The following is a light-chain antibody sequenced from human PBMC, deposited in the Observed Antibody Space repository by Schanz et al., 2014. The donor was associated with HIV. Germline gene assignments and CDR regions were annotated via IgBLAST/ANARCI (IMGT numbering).Light chain of an antibody. V-gene: IGKV3D-15*01. CDR2: GAS. J-gene: IGKJ4*01. Sequence: EIVMTQSPATLSVSPGERATLSCRASQSVSSNLAWYQQKPGQSPRLLISGASTRATGIPDRFSGSGSGTDFTLTISRLEPEDFAVYYCQQYGRSDLLTFGGGTSVGI. CDR3: QQYGRSDLLT. CDR1: QSVSSN.